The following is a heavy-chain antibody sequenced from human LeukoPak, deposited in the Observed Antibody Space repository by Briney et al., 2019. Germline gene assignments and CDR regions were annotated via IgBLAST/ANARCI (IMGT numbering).Heavy chain of an antibody. J-gene: IGHJ6*03. CDR2: INSDGSST. Sequence: PGGSLRLSCAASGFTFSSYWMHWVRQAPGKGLVWVSRINSDGSSTSYADSVKGRFTISRDNAKNTLYLQMNSLRAEDTAVYYCARASIESSRRFYYYYYMDVWGKGTTVTVSS. CDR1: GFTFSSYW. CDR3: ARASIESSRRFYYYYYMDV. V-gene: IGHV3-74*01. D-gene: IGHD6-13*01.